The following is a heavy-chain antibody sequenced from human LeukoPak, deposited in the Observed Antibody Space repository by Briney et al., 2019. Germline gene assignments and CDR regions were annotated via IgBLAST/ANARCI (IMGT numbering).Heavy chain of an antibody. J-gene: IGHJ4*02. Sequence: GGSLRLSCAASGFTFSSYSMNWVRQAPGKGLEWVSSISSSSSYIYYADSVKGRFTISRDNAKNSLYLQMNSLRAEDTAVYYCARENIAGYYYDSSGYYRDDYWAREPWSPSPQ. CDR2: ISSSSSYI. D-gene: IGHD3-22*01. CDR3: ARENIAGYYYDSSGYYRDDY. V-gene: IGHV3-21*01. CDR1: GFTFSSYS.